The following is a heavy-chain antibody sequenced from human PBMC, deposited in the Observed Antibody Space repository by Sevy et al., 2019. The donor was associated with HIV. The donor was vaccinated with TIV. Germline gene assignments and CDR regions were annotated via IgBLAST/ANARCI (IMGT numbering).Heavy chain of an antibody. CDR2: IYSGGST. V-gene: IGHV3-66*01. J-gene: IGHJ6*02. D-gene: IGHD3-3*01. CDR3: ARAPTYYDFWSGLDV. CDR1: GFTVSSNY. Sequence: GGSLRLSCAASGFTVSSNYMSWVRQAPGKGLEWVSVIYSGGSTYYADSVKGRLTISRDNSKKTLYLQMNSLRAEDTAVYYCARAPTYYDFWSGLDVWGQGTTVTVSS.